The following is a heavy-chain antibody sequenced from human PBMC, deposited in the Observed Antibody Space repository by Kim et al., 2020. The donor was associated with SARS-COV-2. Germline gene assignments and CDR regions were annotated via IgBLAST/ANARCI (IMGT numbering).Heavy chain of an antibody. D-gene: IGHD5-12*01. Sequence: YYADSVKGRITIPRDDSKNTLYLQMNGLRAEDTAVYYCAKHSYTGYDNLDYWGQGSLVTVSS. V-gene: IGHV3-23*01. CDR3: AKHSYTGYDNLDY. J-gene: IGHJ4*02.